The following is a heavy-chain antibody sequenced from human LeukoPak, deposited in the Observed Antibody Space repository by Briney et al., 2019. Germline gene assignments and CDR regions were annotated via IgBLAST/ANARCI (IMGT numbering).Heavy chain of an antibody. Sequence: PGRSLRLSCAASGFTFSSYGMHWVRQAPGKGLEWVAVVSYDGSKYYADSVKGRFTISRDNSKNTLYLQMNSLRAEDTAVYYCAKDRRDGYHGPADYWGQGTLVTVSS. CDR3: AKDRRDGYHGPADY. V-gene: IGHV3-30*18. D-gene: IGHD5-24*01. CDR2: VSYDGSK. CDR1: GFTFSSYG. J-gene: IGHJ4*02.